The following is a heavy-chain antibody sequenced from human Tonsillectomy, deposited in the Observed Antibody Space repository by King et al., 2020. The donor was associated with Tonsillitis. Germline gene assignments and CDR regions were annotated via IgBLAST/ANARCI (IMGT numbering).Heavy chain of an antibody. CDR1: GFTFSSYG. CDR2: ISYDGSNK. D-gene: IGHD4-11*01. Sequence: VQLVESGGGVVQPGRSLRLSCAASGFTFSSYGMHWVRQAQGKGLEWVAVISYDGSNKYYADSVKGRFTISRDNSKNTLYLQMNSLRAEDTAVYYCAKVMTTTGTNWFDPWGQGTLVTVSS. V-gene: IGHV3-30*18. CDR3: AKVMTTTGTNWFDP. J-gene: IGHJ5*02.